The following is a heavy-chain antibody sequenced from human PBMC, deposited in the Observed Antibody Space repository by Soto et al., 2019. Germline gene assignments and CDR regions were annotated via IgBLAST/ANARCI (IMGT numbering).Heavy chain of an antibody. CDR1: GFTFSSYW. CDR2: IKQDGSEK. Sequence: GGSLRLSCAASGFTFSSYWMSWVRQAPGKELEWVANIKQDGSEKYYVDSVKGRFTISRDNAKNSLYLQMNSLRAEDTAVYYCARGFIRSSFDYWGQGTLVTVSS. V-gene: IGHV3-7*05. J-gene: IGHJ4*02. CDR3: ARGFIRSSFDY.